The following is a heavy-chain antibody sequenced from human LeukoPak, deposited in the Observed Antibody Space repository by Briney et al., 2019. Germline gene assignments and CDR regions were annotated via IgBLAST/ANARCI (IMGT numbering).Heavy chain of an antibody. CDR1: GGTFSSYA. V-gene: IGHV1-69*04. CDR2: IIPILGIA. CDR3: ARETSDSSGWYSPYYYYYGMDV. D-gene: IGHD6-19*01. Sequence: ASVKVSCKASGGTFSSYAISWVRQAPGQGLEWMGRIIPILGIANYAQKFQGRVTITADKSTSTAYMELSSLRSEDTAVYYCARETSDSSGWYSPYYYYYGMDVWGQGTTVTVSS. J-gene: IGHJ6*02.